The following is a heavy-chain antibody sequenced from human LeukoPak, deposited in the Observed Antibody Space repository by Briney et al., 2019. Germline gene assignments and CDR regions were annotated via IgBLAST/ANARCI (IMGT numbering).Heavy chain of an antibody. D-gene: IGHD6-13*01. CDR2: IYPTGGST. J-gene: IGHJ3*02. CDR3: ARDVGAAGAFDI. Sequence: IIYPTGGSTIYAQNFQGRVTMTRDTSTSTVYMELSSLRSEDTAVYYCARDVGAAGAFDIWGQGTMVTVSS. V-gene: IGHV1-46*01.